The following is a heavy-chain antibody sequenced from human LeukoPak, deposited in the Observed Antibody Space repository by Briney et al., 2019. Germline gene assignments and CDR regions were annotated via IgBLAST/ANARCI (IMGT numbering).Heavy chain of an antibody. CDR1: GFTFSSYG. J-gene: IGHJ4*02. CDR3: ARDPAYDYVWGSYRYTWVQYYFDY. V-gene: IGHV3-30*02. CDR2: IRYDGSNK. D-gene: IGHD3-16*02. Sequence: PGGSLRLSCAASGFTFSSYGMHWVRQAPGKGLEWVAFIRYDGSNKYYADSVKGRFTISRDNSKNTLYLQMNSLRAEDTAVYYCARDPAYDYVWGSYRYTWVQYYFDYWGQGTLVTVSS.